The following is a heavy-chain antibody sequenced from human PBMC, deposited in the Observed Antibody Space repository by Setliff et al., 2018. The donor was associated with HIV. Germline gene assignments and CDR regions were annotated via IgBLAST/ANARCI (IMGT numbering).Heavy chain of an antibody. Sequence: SETLSLTCNVSGYSISNGSYWGWIRQPPGEGLEWIANINHRGATSYNPSLKSRVTISVDTSKNQFSLKLSSVTAADTAVYYCARTPGTIWGYDYWGQGTLVTVSS. D-gene: IGHD3-9*01. V-gene: IGHV4-38-2*02. CDR2: INHRGAT. CDR1: GYSISNGSY. J-gene: IGHJ4*02. CDR3: ARTPGTIWGYDY.